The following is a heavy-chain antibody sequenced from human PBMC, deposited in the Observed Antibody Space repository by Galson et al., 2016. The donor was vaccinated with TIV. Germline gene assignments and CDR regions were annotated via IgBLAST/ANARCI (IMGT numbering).Heavy chain of an antibody. V-gene: IGHV4-38-2*01. J-gene: IGHJ4*02. CDR1: GYSITSIYY. CDR2: LYHSGST. Sequence: ETLSLPCSVSGYSITSIYYWGWIRQPPGKGLVWIGSLYHSGSTYYNPSLKSRVTISLDTSKNQLSLKVKSVTAADTAVYYCARLRGRSSGYDWGQGTLVTVSS. CDR3: ARLRGRSSGYD. D-gene: IGHD3-22*01.